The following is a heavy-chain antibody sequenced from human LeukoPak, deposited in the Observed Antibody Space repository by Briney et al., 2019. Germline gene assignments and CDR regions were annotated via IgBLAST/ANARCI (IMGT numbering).Heavy chain of an antibody. V-gene: IGHV4-34*01. CDR3: ARSVRGYYYGSGTNYGMDV. CDR1: GFSFSGYY. CDR2: IDHSGSS. D-gene: IGHD3-10*01. J-gene: IGHJ6*04. Sequence: SETLSLTCAVYGFSFSGYYWSWVRQPPGKGLEWVGEIDHSGSSNYNPSLKSRVTISVDTSKHQFSLQLNSVTAADTAVYYCARSVRGYYYGSGTNYGMDVWGKGTTVTVSS.